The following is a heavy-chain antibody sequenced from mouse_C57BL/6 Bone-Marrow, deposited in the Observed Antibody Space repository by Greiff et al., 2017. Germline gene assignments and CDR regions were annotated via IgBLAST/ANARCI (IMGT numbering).Heavy chain of an antibody. D-gene: IGHD2-5*01. CDR3: ASYIVTDAMDY. V-gene: IGHV5-4*03. J-gene: IGHJ4*01. CDR2: ISDGGSYT. Sequence: EVMLVESGGGLVKPGGSLKLSCAASGFTFSSYAMSWVRQTPEKRLEWVATISDGGSYTYYPDNVKGRFTISRDNAKNNLYLQMSHLKSVDTAMYYCASYIVTDAMDYWGQGTSVTVSS. CDR1: GFTFSSYA.